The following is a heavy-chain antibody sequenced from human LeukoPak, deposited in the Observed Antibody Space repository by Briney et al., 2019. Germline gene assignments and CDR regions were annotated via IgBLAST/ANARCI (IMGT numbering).Heavy chain of an antibody. CDR1: GGSISTYY. D-gene: IGHD3-10*01. CDR3: ARTSTVSGVTYFDY. Sequence: SETLSLTCTVSGGSISTYYWSWIRQPAGKGLEWIGRIYSSGSTNYNPSLRSRVTLSVDTSKNQFSLKVNSVTAADTAVYYCARTSTVSGVTYFDYWGQGTLVTVSS. V-gene: IGHV4-4*07. J-gene: IGHJ4*02. CDR2: IYSSGST.